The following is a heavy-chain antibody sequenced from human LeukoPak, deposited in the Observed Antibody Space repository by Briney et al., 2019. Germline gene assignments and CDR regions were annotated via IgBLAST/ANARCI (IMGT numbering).Heavy chain of an antibody. CDR2: IYYSGST. D-gene: IGHD2-2*01. Sequence: SETLSLTCTASGGSISSYYWSWIRQPPGKGLEWIGYIYYSGSTNYNPSLKSRVTISVDTSKNQFSLKLSSVTAADTAVYYCASSPAAIPDAFDYWGQGTLVTVSS. CDR1: GGSISSYY. V-gene: IGHV4-59*01. J-gene: IGHJ4*02. CDR3: ASSPAAIPDAFDY.